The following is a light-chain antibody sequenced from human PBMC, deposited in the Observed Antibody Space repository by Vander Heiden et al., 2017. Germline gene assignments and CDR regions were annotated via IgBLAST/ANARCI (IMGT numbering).Light chain of an antibody. CDR2: EVR. J-gene: IGLJ3*02. V-gene: IGLV2-8*01. CDR1: SSDGGVYNY. CDR3: SSYAGSNNWV. Sequence: QSALTQPPSASGSPGQSVTISCTGTSSDGGVYNYVSWYQQHPGKAPKLRIYEVRKRPSGGPDRFSGLQAEDEADYYCSSYAGSNNWVFGGGTKLTVL.